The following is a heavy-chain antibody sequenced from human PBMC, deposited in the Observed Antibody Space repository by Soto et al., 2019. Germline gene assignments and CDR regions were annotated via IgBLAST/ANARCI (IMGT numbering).Heavy chain of an antibody. Sequence: GXSVEVSCKASACTFTNYGIRLVRQAPGQGLEWMGWISAYNGNINYAQKFRGRVTMTTDTSTSSAYLEVRSLRSDDTAVYYCARSGRSWNLREFDSWGQGTLVTVSS. D-gene: IGHD6-13*01. J-gene: IGHJ4*02. V-gene: IGHV1-18*01. CDR3: ARSGRSWNLREFDS. CDR1: ACTFTNYG. CDR2: ISAYNGNI.